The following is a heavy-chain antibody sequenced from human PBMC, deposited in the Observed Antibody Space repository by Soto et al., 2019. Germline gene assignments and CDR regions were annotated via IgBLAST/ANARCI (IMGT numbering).Heavy chain of an antibody. J-gene: IGHJ5*02. CDR2: IGGSGGST. CDR3: AKTISIRSGGSCYGPRFHL. Sequence: PGGSLRLSCEASGFTFSSYAMSWVRQAPGKGLEWVSAIGGSGGSTYYADSVKGRFTISRDNSKNTLYLQMNSLRAEDTAVYYCAKTISIRSGGSCYGPRFHLWGQGTLVTVSS. V-gene: IGHV3-23*01. CDR1: GFTFSSYA. D-gene: IGHD2-15*01.